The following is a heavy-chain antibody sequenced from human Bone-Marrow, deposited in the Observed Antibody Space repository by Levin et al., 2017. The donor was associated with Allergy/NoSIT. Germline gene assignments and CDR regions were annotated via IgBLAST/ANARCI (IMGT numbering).Heavy chain of an antibody. Sequence: PGESLKISCAASRFTFSAYPMHWVRQAPGKGLQWVAAISYDGSDKYYADSVKGRFTISRDNSQNTLFLQMNTLRAEDTAVYYCASSTMVRGVSFDSWGQGALVTVSS. CDR3: ASSTMVRGVSFDS. V-gene: IGHV3-30*04. CDR1: RFTFSAYP. D-gene: IGHD3-10*01. J-gene: IGHJ4*02. CDR2: ISYDGSDK.